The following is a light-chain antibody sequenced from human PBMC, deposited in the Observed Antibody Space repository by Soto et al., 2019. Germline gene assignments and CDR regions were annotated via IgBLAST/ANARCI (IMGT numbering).Light chain of an antibody. CDR1: SGHSSYA. CDR2: LNSDGSH. J-gene: IGLJ3*02. CDR3: QTWGTGIWV. Sequence: QSVLTQSPSASASLGASVKLTCTLSSGHSSYAIAWHQQQPEQGPRYLMKLNSDGSHSKGAGIPDRFSGSSSGAERYLTISSLQAEDEADYYCQTWGTGIWVFGGGTKLTVL. V-gene: IGLV4-69*01.